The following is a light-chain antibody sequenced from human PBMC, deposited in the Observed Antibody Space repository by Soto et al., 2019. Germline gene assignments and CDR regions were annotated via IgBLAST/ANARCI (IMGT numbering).Light chain of an antibody. J-gene: IGKJ5*01. CDR3: LQRSSWPIT. CDR1: QRISTY. Sequence: ELVLPQSPATMSLSPGARSPLSCRASQRISTYLAWYQQKPGQAPRLLIYDASNRATGIPARFSGSGSGTDFTLTISRLEPEEFAVYYCLQRSSWPITFGQGTRLEIK. V-gene: IGKV3-11*01. CDR2: DAS.